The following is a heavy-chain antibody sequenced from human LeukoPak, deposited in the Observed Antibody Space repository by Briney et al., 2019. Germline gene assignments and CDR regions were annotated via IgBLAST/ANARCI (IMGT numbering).Heavy chain of an antibody. D-gene: IGHD3-9*01. CDR1: GGSMSRYY. V-gene: IGHV4-59*01. CDR3: ARRTLTGYSYYFDY. J-gene: IGHJ4*02. CDR2: IYYSGST. Sequence: SETLSLTCTVSGGSMSRYYWSWIRQPPGEALEWIGYIYYSGSTNYNPSLKSRVTISVDPSKNQFSLKLSSVTAADTAVYYCARRTLTGYSYYFDYWGQGTLVTVSS.